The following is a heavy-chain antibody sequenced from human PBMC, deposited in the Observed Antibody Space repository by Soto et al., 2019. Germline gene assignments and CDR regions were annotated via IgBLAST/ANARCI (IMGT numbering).Heavy chain of an antibody. CDR2: IYYSGST. Sequence: QVQLQESGPGLVKPSETLSLTCTVSGGSISSYYWSWIRQPPGKGLEWIGYIYYSGSTNYNPSPKSRLNRSVDTSKNQFSLKLSSVTAADTAVYYCASSPRHVRGVSNYYYYYMDVWGKGTTVTVSS. J-gene: IGHJ6*03. CDR1: GGSISSYY. D-gene: IGHD3-10*02. CDR3: ASSPRHVRGVSNYYYYYMDV. V-gene: IGHV4-59*01.